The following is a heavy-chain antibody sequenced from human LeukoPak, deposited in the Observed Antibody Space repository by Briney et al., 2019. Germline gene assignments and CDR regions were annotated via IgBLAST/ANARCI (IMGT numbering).Heavy chain of an antibody. Sequence: SETLSLTCTVSGGSISSSSYYWGWIRQPPGKGLEWIGSIYYSGSTYYNPSLKSRVTISIDTSKNQFSLKLSSVTAADTAVYYCARSYSSSWRSLDYWGQGTLVTVSS. CDR3: ARSYSSSWRSLDY. D-gene: IGHD6-13*01. V-gene: IGHV4-39*07. CDR2: IYYSGST. CDR1: GGSISSSSYY. J-gene: IGHJ4*02.